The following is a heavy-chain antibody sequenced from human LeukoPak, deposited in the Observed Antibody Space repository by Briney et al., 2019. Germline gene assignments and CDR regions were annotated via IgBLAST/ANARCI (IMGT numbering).Heavy chain of an antibody. CDR3: MAYNWDETPSFDL. CDR1: GYPFVNYW. D-gene: IGHD1-1*01. Sequence: GEPLETSFQASGYPFVNYWIAWVRQMPGKGLEGMGIISPADSETRYSTSFQGHVTISADDSRTVAYLQWTSLKASDSARYYCMAYNWDETPSFDLWGQGTMVTVSS. V-gene: IGHV5-51*01. CDR2: ISPADSET. J-gene: IGHJ3*01.